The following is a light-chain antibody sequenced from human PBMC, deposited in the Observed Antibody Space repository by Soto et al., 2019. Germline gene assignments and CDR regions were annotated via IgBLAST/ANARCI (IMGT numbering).Light chain of an antibody. CDR3: AAWDDSLDGAV. J-gene: IGLJ7*01. CDR2: ANN. V-gene: IGLV1-44*01. CDR1: NSNVGSHR. Sequence: QSVLTQSPSASATPGQRVTISCSGSNSNVGSHRVNWYQQLPGTAPKLLIYANNQRPSGVPDRFSGSKSGASASLAISGVQSEDEADYYCAAWDDSLDGAVFGGGTQLTVL.